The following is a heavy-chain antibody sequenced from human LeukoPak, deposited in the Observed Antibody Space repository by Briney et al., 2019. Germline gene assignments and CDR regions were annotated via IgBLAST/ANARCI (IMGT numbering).Heavy chain of an antibody. CDR2: ITGYGAT. J-gene: IGHJ5*02. CDR3: AKGAAAGKVDWFNP. Sequence: GGSLRLSCAASGFTFSNFAMMWVRQAPGTGLQWVSTITGYGATFYADSVRGRFTIFRDTSMNTLFLQMNSLGAEDTAVYYCAKGAAAGKVDWFNPWGQGTLVTVSS. CDR1: GFTFSNFA. V-gene: IGHV3-23*01. D-gene: IGHD6-13*01.